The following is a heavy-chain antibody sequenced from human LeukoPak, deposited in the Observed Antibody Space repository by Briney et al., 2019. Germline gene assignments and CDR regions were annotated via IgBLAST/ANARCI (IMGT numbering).Heavy chain of an antibody. J-gene: IGHJ6*03. CDR2: IKQDGSEK. Sequence: PGGSLRLSCAASGFTFSSYWMSWVRQAPGKGLEWVANIKQDGSEKYYVDSVKGRFTISRDNAKNSLYLQMNSLRAEDTAVYYCARVQAARARRDPRIYYYYYMDVWGKGTTVTVSS. CDR1: GFTFSSYW. CDR3: ARVQAARARRDPRIYYYYYMDV. V-gene: IGHV3-7*01. D-gene: IGHD6-6*01.